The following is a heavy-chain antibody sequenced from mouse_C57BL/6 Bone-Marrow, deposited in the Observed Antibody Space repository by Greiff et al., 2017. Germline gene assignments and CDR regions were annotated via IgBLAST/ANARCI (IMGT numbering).Heavy chain of an antibody. Sequence: QVQLQQPGAELVRPGTSVKLSCKASGYTFTSYWMHWVKQRPGQGLEWIGVIDPSDSYTNYNQKFKGKATLTVDTSSSTAYMQLSSLTSEDSAVYYYARRALYDYWGQGTLVTVSA. CDR2: IDPSDSYT. CDR3: ARRALYDY. D-gene: IGHD2-3*01. V-gene: IGHV1-59*01. CDR1: GYTFTSYW. J-gene: IGHJ3*01.